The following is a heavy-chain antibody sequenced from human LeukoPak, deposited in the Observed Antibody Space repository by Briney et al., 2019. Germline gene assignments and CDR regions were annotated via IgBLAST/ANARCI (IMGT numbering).Heavy chain of an antibody. CDR1: GFTFSSYA. D-gene: IGHD1-1*01. Sequence: GGSLRLSCAASGFTFSSYAMHWVRQAPGRGLEWVALIPYDGSNKYYADSVKGRFTVSRDNSKNTLYLQMNSLRAEDTAVYYCARERVEPDAFDIWGQGTMVTVSS. V-gene: IGHV3-30*04. J-gene: IGHJ3*02. CDR3: ARERVEPDAFDI. CDR2: IPYDGSNK.